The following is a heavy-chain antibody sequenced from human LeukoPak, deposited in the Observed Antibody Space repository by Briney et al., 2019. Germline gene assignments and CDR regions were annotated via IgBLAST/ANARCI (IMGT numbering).Heavy chain of an antibody. CDR1: GGSISSSSYY. CDR3: ARAPADYDSSGYYGI. D-gene: IGHD3-22*01. J-gene: IGHJ4*02. CDR2: IYYSGST. V-gene: IGHV4-39*07. Sequence: SETLSLTCTVSGGSISSSSYYWGWIRQPPGKGLEWIGSIYYSGSTYYNPSLKSRVTISVDTSKNQFSLKLSSVTAADTAVYYCARAPADYDSSGYYGIWGQGTLVTVSS.